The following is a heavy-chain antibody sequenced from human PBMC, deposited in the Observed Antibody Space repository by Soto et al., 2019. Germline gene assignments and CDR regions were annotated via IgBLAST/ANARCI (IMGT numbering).Heavy chain of an antibody. CDR3: ARDLLELRRVYYFDD. D-gene: IGHD1-7*01. Sequence: PSETLSLTCAVYGGSFSGYYWSWIRQPPGKGLEWIGEINHSGSTNYNPSLKSRVTISVDTSKNQFSLKLSSVTAADTAVYYCARDLLELRRVYYFDDWGQGTLVTVSS. CDR2: INHSGST. V-gene: IGHV4-34*01. J-gene: IGHJ4*02. CDR1: GGSFSGYY.